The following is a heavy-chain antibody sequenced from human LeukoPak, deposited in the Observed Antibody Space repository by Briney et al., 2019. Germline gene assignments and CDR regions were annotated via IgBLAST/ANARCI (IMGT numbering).Heavy chain of an antibody. Sequence: GGSLRLSCAAFGFTVSSNYMSWVRQAPGKGLEWVSVIYSGGSTYYADSVKGRFTISRDNSKNTLYLQMNSLRAEDTAVYYCARDYYDILTGYLPLDYWGQGTLVTVSS. V-gene: IGHV3-66*01. CDR1: GFTVSSNY. CDR2: IYSGGST. D-gene: IGHD3-9*01. CDR3: ARDYYDILTGYLPLDY. J-gene: IGHJ4*02.